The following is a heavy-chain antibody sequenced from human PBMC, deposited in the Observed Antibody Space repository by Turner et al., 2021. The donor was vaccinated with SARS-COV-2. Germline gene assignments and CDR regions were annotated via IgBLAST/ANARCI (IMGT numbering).Heavy chain of an antibody. CDR1: AFTFSSYS. Sequence: EVQLVESGGGLVKPGGSVGIPCAPVAFTFSSYSFNWVRQVPGKGLKWVASISSSSSYIYYADSVKGRFTISRDNAKNSLYLQMNSLRAEETAVYYCAREGDDSSGYWGGDWGQGTLVTVSS. V-gene: IGHV3-21*01. CDR3: AREGDDSSGYWGGD. J-gene: IGHJ4*02. D-gene: IGHD3-22*01. CDR2: ISSSSSYI.